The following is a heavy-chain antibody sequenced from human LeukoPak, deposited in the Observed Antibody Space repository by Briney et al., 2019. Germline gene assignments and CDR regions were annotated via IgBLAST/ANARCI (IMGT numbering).Heavy chain of an antibody. CDR3: TRGGSRGFDY. J-gene: IGHJ4*02. Sequence: GRSLRLSCAASGFTVSSNYMSWGRQAPGKGPEWVSVIYSGGSTYYADSVKGRFTISTDNSKNTLYLQMNSLRAEDTAVYYCTRGGSRGFDYWGQGTLVTVSS. CDR2: IYSGGST. V-gene: IGHV3-53*01. CDR1: GFTVSSNY.